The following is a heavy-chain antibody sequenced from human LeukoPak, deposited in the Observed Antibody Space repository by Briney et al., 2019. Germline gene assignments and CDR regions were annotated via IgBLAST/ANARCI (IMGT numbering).Heavy chain of an antibody. Sequence: KSGGPLRLSCAASGFTFSSYSMNWARQAPGKGPEWVSSISSSSSYIYYADSVKGRFTISRDNAKNSLYLQMNSLRAEDTAVYYCASLYSSSAYYYMDVWGKGTTVTVSS. V-gene: IGHV3-21*01. CDR2: ISSSSSYI. CDR1: GFTFSSYS. CDR3: ASLYSSSAYYYMDV. D-gene: IGHD6-6*01. J-gene: IGHJ6*03.